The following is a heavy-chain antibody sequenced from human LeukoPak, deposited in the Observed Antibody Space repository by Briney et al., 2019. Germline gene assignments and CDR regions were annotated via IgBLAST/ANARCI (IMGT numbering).Heavy chain of an antibody. J-gene: IGHJ3*02. CDR1: GYTFTGYY. CDR3: ARGGDYYDSSGYAFDI. V-gene: IGHV1-2*06. Sequence: GASVKVSCKASGYTFTGYYMHWVRQAPGQGLEWMGRINPNSGGTNYAQKFQGRVTMTRDTSISTAYLQWSSLKASDTAMYYCARGGDYYDSSGYAFDIWGQGTMVTVSS. D-gene: IGHD3-22*01. CDR2: INPNSGGT.